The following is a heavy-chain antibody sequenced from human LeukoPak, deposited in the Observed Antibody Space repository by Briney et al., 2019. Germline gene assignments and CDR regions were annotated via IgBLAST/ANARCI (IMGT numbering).Heavy chain of an antibody. V-gene: IGHV4-4*07. CDR2: LYPNGDT. CDR1: GGSVNTHY. D-gene: IGHD6-19*01. Sequence: PSETLSLTCTVSGGSVNTHYWSWIRQPAGKGLEWLGRLYPNGDTNYKPSLNSRVTMSLDTSRNQLSLRLTPVTAADTAVYYCASAVAGPHWCFDAWGRGTLVTVSS. CDR3: ASAVAGPHWCFDA. J-gene: IGHJ2*01.